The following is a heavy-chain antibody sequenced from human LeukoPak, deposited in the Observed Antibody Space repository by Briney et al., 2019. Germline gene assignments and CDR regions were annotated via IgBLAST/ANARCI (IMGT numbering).Heavy chain of an antibody. CDR3: ARDPGGAKFDY. V-gene: IGHV3-53*01. CDR2: IYSGGST. CDR1: GLTVSSNY. D-gene: IGHD4/OR15-4a*01. J-gene: IGHJ4*02. Sequence: GGSLRLSCAASGLTVSSNYMSWVRQAPGRGLEWVSVIYSGGSTAYADSVKGRFTISRDNSKNTLYLQLNSLRVEDTAVFYCARDPGGAKFDYWGQGTLVTVSS.